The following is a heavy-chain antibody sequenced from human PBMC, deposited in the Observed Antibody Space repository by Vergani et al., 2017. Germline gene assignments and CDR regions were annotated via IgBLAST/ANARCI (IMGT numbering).Heavy chain of an antibody. D-gene: IGHD2-8*01. V-gene: IGHV4-34*01. CDR3: AREXYCTNGVCFTLFDV. J-gene: IGHJ4*02. CDR1: GGSFNDYW. CDR2: IRHDGIT. Sequence: QAQLQQWGAGLLKPSETLALTCAIYGGSFNDYWWTWIRQPPGKGLEWIGEIRHDGITHYSPSLKSRVTISIDTSTHQFSINLRSVTAADTAVYYCAREXYCTNGVCFTLFDVWGQGALVTVSS.